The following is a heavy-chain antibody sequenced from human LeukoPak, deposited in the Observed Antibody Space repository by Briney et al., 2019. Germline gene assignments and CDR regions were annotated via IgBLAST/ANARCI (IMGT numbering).Heavy chain of an antibody. CDR1: GASSSDYY. Sequence: SETLSITCAVYGASSSDYYWNWIRQPPGKGLEWIGEINHSGSTNYNPSLKSRVTISVDTSKNQFSLKLSSVTAADTAVYYCARAGRLGYCSSTSCHRAYYYYMGVWGKGTTVTVSS. V-gene: IGHV4-34*01. CDR3: ARAGRLGYCSSTSCHRAYYYYMGV. J-gene: IGHJ6*03. CDR2: INHSGST. D-gene: IGHD2-2*02.